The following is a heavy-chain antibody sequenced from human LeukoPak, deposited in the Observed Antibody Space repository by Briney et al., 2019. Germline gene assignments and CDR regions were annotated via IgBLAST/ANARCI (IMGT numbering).Heavy chain of an antibody. D-gene: IGHD3-10*01. J-gene: IGHJ5*02. V-gene: IGHV4-38-2*01. Sequence: PSETPSLTCAVSGYSISSGYYWGWIRQPPGKGLEWIGSIYHSGSTYYNPSLKSRVTISVDTSKNQFSLKLSSVTAADTAVYYCARTRGVIGWFDPWGQGTLVTVSS. CDR3: ARTRGVIGWFDP. CDR1: GYSISSGYY. CDR2: IYHSGST.